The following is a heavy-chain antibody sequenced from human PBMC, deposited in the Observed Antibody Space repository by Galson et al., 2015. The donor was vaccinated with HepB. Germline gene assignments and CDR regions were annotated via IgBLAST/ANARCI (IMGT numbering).Heavy chain of an antibody. D-gene: IGHD4-17*01. CDR2: ISWNSGSI. CDR3: ASEYYGDSLPLDI. V-gene: IGHV3-9*01. J-gene: IGHJ2*01. CDR1: GFTFDDYA. Sequence: SLRLSCAASGFTFDDYAMHWVRQAPGKGLEWVSGISWNSGSIGYADSVKGRFTISRDNSKNTLYLQMNSLRAEDTAVYYCASEYYGDSLPLDIWGRGTLVTVSS.